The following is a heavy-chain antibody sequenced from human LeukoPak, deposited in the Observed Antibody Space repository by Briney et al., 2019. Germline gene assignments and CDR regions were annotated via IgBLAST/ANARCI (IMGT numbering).Heavy chain of an antibody. CDR3: AKLIGVPAL. V-gene: IGHV3-23*01. CDR2: ISSSDDTT. J-gene: IGHJ4*02. Sequence: GGPLRLSCAASGFTHRGYALIWVRQAPGTGLQWLSTISSSDDTTHYADSVKGRFTISRGNSKNTLFLQMNSLRADDTAVYYRAKLIGVPALWGRGTLVTVSS. D-gene: IGHD3-10*01. CDR1: GFTHRGYA.